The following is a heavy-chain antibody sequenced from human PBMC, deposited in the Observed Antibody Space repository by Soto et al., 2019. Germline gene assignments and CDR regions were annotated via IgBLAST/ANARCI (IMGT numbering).Heavy chain of an antibody. J-gene: IGHJ4*02. CDR2: INSDGSSK. D-gene: IGHD2-2*01. CDR1: GITFSMYW. Sequence: GGSLRLSCAASGITFSMYWMHWVRQAPGKGLIWVSRINSDGSSKYYADSVKGRFTISRDNTKNTLYLQMNNLRAEDTAVYYCARGLYCSSTSCPSLDYWGQGTLVTVSS. CDR3: ARGLYCSSTSCPSLDY. V-gene: IGHV3-74*01.